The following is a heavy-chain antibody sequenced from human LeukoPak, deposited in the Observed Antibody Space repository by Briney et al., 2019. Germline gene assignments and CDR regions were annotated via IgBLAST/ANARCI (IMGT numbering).Heavy chain of an antibody. CDR3: ARGRFLEWFHDY. D-gene: IGHD3-3*01. J-gene: IGHJ4*02. Sequence: SETLSLTCTVSGGSISSSSYYWGWIRQPPGKGLEWIGSIYYSGSTYYNPSLKSRVTISVDRSKNQFSLKLSSVTAADTAVYYCARGRFLEWFHDYWGQGTLVTVSS. CDR1: GGSISSSSYY. V-gene: IGHV4-39*07. CDR2: IYYSGST.